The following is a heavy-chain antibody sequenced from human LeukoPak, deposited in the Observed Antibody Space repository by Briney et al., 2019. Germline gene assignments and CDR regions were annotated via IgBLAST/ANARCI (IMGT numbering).Heavy chain of an antibody. CDR2: ISYDGSNK. V-gene: IGHV3-30-3*01. J-gene: IGHJ4*02. CDR3: ARSSTGYSSLNGFDY. Sequence: PGRSLRLSCAASGFTFSSYAMHWVRQAPGKGLERVAVISYDGSNKYYADSVKGRFTISRDNSKNTLYLQMNSLRAEDTAVYYCARSSTGYSSLNGFDYWGQGTLVTVSS. D-gene: IGHD6-19*01. CDR1: GFTFSSYA.